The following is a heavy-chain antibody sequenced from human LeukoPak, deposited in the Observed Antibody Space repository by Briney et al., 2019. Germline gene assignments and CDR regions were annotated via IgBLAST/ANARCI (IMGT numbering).Heavy chain of an antibody. V-gene: IGHV3-53*01. J-gene: IGHJ3*02. Sequence: PGGSLRLSCAASGFTVSSNYMSWVRQAPGKGLEWVSVIYSGGSTNYADSVKGRFTISRDNSKNTLYLQMNSLRAEDTAVYYCARDRGYYYDSSSSHAFDIWGQGTMVTVSS. CDR1: GFTVSSNY. CDR3: ARDRGYYYDSSSSHAFDI. CDR2: IYSGGST. D-gene: IGHD3-22*01.